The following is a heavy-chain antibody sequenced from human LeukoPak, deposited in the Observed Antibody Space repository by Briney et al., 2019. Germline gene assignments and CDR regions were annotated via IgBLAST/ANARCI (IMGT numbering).Heavy chain of an antibody. CDR3: AREATVVTFLSEFDY. V-gene: IGHV1-69*04. D-gene: IGHD4-23*01. CDR1: GGTFSSYA. J-gene: IGHJ4*02. Sequence: SVKVSCKASGGTFSSYAISWVRQAPGQGLEWMGRIIPILGIANYAQKFQGRVAITADKSTSTAYMELSSLRSEDTAVYYCAREATVVTFLSEFDYWGQGTLVTVSS. CDR2: IIPILGIA.